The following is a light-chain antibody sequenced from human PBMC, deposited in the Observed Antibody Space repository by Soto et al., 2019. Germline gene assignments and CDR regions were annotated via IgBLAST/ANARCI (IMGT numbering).Light chain of an antibody. CDR3: SSYAGSSNV. CDR1: SSDVGGYNY. J-gene: IGLJ1*01. V-gene: IGLV2-14*01. Sequence: QSVLTQPASVSGSPGQSITISCTGTSSDVGGYNYVSWFQQHPGKAPKLMIYEVSNRPSGVSNRFSGSKSGNTASLTISGLQAEDEADYYCSSYAGSSNVFGTGTKLTVL. CDR2: EVS.